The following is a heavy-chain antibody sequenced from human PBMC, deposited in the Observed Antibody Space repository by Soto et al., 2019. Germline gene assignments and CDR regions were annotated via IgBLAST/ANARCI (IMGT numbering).Heavy chain of an antibody. J-gene: IGHJ4*02. Sequence: TLSLTCTVSSDSISSYYWSWIRQPPGKRLEWIGYISYSGSTDYNPSLKSRVTISGDTSKNQFSLKVSSVTAADTAAYYCARGTSWQLPFDYWGQGTLVTVSS. CDR1: SDSISSYY. CDR2: ISYSGST. V-gene: IGHV4-59*01. CDR3: ARGTSWQLPFDY. D-gene: IGHD6-13*01.